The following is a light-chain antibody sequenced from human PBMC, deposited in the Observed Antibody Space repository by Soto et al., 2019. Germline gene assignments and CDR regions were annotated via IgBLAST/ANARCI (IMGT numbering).Light chain of an antibody. CDR1: QGIRNF. CDR3: QKYSSVPV. J-gene: IGKJ3*01. CDR2: AAS. Sequence: DIQMTQSPTSLSASVGDRVTITCRASQGIRNFVAWYQQKPGKPPKLLIYAASTLQSGVPTRFSGSGSGTDFTLPINRLQPEDVATYSCQKYSSVPVFGPGTKVEI. V-gene: IGKV1-27*01.